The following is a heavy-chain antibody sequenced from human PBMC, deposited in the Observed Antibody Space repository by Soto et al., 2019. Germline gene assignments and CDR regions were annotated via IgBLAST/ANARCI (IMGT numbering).Heavy chain of an antibody. J-gene: IGHJ4*02. CDR1: GGRISINSIY. Sequence: SGTLSLTSAVSGGRISINSIYGCWIRQTPGKGLEWIGSIYYGGTTHYNPSLKGRVTISVDTSKNQFSLKLDSVTAADTSVYYCSSPYGIGIGYWGQGT. CDR3: SSPYGIGIGY. CDR2: IYYGGTT. V-gene: IGHV4-39*01. D-gene: IGHD4-17*01.